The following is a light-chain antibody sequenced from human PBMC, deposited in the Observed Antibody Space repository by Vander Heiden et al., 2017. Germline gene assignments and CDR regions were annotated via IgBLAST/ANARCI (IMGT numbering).Light chain of an antibody. CDR2: DVS. V-gene: IGLV2-14*03. Sequence: QSALTQPASLSGSPGQSITISCTGTSSDVGGYNYVSWYQHHPGKAPKLMIYDVSNRPSGVSNRFSGSKSGNTASLTISGLQAEDEAHYYCSSFTSSITLVFGTGTKVTV. J-gene: IGLJ1*01. CDR1: SSDVGGYNY. CDR3: SSFTSSITLV.